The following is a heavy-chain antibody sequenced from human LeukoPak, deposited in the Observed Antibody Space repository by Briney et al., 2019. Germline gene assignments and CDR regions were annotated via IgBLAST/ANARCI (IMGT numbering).Heavy chain of an antibody. CDR3: AREDYYYDSSGYYGWFDS. CDR1: GGSVSSGSYY. D-gene: IGHD3-22*01. J-gene: IGHJ5*01. CDR2: IYYSGNT. Sequence: SETLSLTCTVSGGSVSSGSYYWSWIRQPPGKGLEWIGYIYYSGNTNYNPSLKSRITISLDTSNNQFSLKLSSVTAADTAVYYCAREDYYYDSSGYYGWFDSWGQGTLVTVSS. V-gene: IGHV4-61*01.